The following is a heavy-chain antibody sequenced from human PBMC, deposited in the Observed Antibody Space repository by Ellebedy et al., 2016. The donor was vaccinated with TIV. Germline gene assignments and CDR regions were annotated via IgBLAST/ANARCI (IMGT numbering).Heavy chain of an antibody. Sequence: SETLSLTXAVSGATFSGYFWTWIRQSPGKGPEWIGQVNDGGSTNVNPSLKSRVTISVEKSKNQFSLVLRSVTAADTAIYYCARILTGYYNQYYDGMGVWGQGTTVTVSS. D-gene: IGHD3-9*01. CDR2: VNDGGST. V-gene: IGHV4-34*01. J-gene: IGHJ6*02. CDR3: ARILTGYYNQYYDGMGV. CDR1: GATFSGYF.